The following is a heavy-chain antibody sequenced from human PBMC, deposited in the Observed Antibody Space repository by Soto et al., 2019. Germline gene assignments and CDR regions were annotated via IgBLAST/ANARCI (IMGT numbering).Heavy chain of an antibody. CDR3: ARDRHSAAAGADDY. CDR1: GYTFTSYG. D-gene: IGHD6-13*01. J-gene: IGHJ4*02. CDR2: ISAYNGNT. V-gene: IGHV1-18*01. Sequence: ASVKVSCKASGYTFTSYGISWVRQAPGQGLEWMGWISAYNGNTNYAQKLQGRVTMTTDTSTSTAYMELRSLRSDDTAAYYCARDRHSAAAGADDYWGQGTLVTVSS.